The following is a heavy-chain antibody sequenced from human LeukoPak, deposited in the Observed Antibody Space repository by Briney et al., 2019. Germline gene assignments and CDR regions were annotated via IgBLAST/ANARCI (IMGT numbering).Heavy chain of an antibody. D-gene: IGHD3-22*01. CDR3: ARHPYYYDSSGSYMDV. Sequence: PSETLSLTCTVSGGSISSSSYYWGWIRQPPGKGLEWIGSIYYSGSTYYNPSLKSRVTISVDTSKNQFSLKLSSVTAADTAVYSCARHPYYYDSSGSYMDVWGKGTTVTVSS. J-gene: IGHJ6*03. V-gene: IGHV4-39*01. CDR1: GGSISSSSYY. CDR2: IYYSGST.